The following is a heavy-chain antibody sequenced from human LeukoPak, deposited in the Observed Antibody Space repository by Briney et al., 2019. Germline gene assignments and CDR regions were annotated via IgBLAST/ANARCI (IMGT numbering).Heavy chain of an antibody. D-gene: IGHD3-10*01. J-gene: IGHJ6*02. CDR3: WASRDGGPDV. V-gene: IGHV3-48*03. Sequence: PGGSLRLSCAASGFTFSSYEMNWVRQAPGKGLEWVSYISSSGSTIYYADSVKGRFTISRDNAKNSLYLQMNSLRAEDTAVYYCWASRDGGPDVWGQGTTVTVSS. CDR1: GFTFSSYE. CDR2: ISSSGSTI.